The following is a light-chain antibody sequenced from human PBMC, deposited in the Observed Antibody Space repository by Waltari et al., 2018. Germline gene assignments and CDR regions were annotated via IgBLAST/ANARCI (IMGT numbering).Light chain of an antibody. CDR2: KDN. V-gene: IGLV3-27*01. J-gene: IGLJ3*02. Sequence: SYELTQPSSVSVSPGQTATITCSGDILSKKPSRWFQQKPGQAPVMVIYKDNERPSGILDRFSGSRSGTTVTLTISGAQVDNEAEKYGYSATDNDRVFGGGTKLTVL. CDR1: ILSKKP. CDR3: YSATDNDRV.